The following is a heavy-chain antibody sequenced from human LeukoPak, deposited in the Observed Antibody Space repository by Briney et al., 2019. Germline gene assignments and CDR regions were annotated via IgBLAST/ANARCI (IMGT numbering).Heavy chain of an antibody. D-gene: IGHD3-3*01. CDR3: ARVKRWSGYLFDY. Sequence: GRSLRLSCAASGFTFSSYAMHWVRQAPGKGLEWVAVISYDGSNKYYADSVKGRFTISRDNSKNTLYLQMNSLRAEDTAVYYCARVKRWSGYLFDYWGQGTLVTVSS. CDR2: ISYDGSNK. V-gene: IGHV3-30-3*01. J-gene: IGHJ4*02. CDR1: GFTFSSYA.